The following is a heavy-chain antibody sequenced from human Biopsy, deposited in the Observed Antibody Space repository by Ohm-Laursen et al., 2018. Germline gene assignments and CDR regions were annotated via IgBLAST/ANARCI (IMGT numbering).Heavy chain of an antibody. CDR3: VREPKTGTAEAWYFDL. V-gene: IGHV4-31*03. CDR1: GASVKTPGYF. J-gene: IGHJ2*01. CDR2: ISYNERT. D-gene: IGHD3-9*01. Sequence: SQTLSLTCSVSGASVKTPGYFWAWIRQRPGKGLEWIGYISYNERTHYNPSLTSRLAISLDTSNNRISLQLRSVSVADTAVYYCVREPKTGTAEAWYFDLWGRGSPVTVPS.